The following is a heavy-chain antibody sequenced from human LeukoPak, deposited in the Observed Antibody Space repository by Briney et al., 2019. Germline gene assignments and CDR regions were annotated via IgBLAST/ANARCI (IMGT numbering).Heavy chain of an antibody. CDR2: MHYSGST. CDR1: GGSINISDYY. J-gene: IGHJ5*02. D-gene: IGHD4-17*01. V-gene: IGHV4-39*07. CDR3: ARGGTTVTPGLLWFDP. Sequence: PSETLSLTCTVSGGSINISDYYWGWIRQPPGKGLEWIGFMHYSGSTYYSPSLKSRVTISVDTSKHQFSLKLSSVTAADTAVYYCARGGTTVTPGLLWFDPWGQGTLVTVSS.